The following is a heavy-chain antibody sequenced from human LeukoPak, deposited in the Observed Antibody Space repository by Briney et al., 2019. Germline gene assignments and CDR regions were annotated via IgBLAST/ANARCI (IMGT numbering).Heavy chain of an antibody. V-gene: IGHV1-8*01. J-gene: IGHJ6*03. CDR1: GYTFTSYD. CDR2: MNPNSGNT. CDR3: ARHIPRSGSEPVNYYYMDV. D-gene: IGHD3-10*01. Sequence: ASVKVSCKASGYTFTSYDINWVRQATGQGLEWMEWMNPNSGNTGYAQKFQGRVTMTRNTSISTAYMELSSLKASDTAMYYCARHIPRSGSEPVNYYYMDVWGKGTTVTVSS.